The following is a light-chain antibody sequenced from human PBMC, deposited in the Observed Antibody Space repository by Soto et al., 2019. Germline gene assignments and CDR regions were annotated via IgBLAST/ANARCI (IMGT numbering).Light chain of an antibody. Sequence: EIVLTQSPATLSLSPGERATLSCRASQSVSSYLAWYQQKPGQAPRLLIYDASNRAAGIPARFSGSGSGTDFTLTISGVEPEDFAVYYCQHRSNWSLTFGGGTKVDIK. J-gene: IGKJ4*01. V-gene: IGKV3-11*01. CDR1: QSVSSY. CDR3: QHRSNWSLT. CDR2: DAS.